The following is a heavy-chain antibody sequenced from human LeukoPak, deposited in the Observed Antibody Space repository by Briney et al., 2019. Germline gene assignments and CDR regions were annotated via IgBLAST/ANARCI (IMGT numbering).Heavy chain of an antibody. CDR1: GFTFSSYE. J-gene: IGHJ4*02. CDR2: ISSSGSTI. D-gene: IGHD4-23*01. CDR3: ARDYGGSSPFDY. Sequence: PGGSLRLSCAASGFTFSSYEMNWVRQAPGKGLEGVSYISSSGSTIYYADSVKGRFTISRDNAKNSLYLQMNSLRAEDTAVYYCARDYGGSSPFDYWGQGTLVTVSS. V-gene: IGHV3-48*03.